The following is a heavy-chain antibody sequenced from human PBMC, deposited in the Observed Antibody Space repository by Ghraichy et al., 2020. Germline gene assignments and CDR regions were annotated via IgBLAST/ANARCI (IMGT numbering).Heavy chain of an antibody. CDR1: GGSISSGGYY. D-gene: IGHD5-18*01. Sequence: SETLSLTCTVSGGSISSGGYYWSWIRQHPGKGLEWIGYIYYSGSTYYNPSLKSRVTISVDTSKNQFSLKLSSVTAADTAVYYCARVKGDTAMVIDPPDYWGQGTLVTVSS. V-gene: IGHV4-31*03. CDR3: ARVKGDTAMVIDPPDY. CDR2: IYYSGST. J-gene: IGHJ4*02.